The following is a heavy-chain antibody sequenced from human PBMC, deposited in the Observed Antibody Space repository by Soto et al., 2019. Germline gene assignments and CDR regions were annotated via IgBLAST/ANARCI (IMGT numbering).Heavy chain of an antibody. J-gene: IGHJ6*02. D-gene: IGHD6-13*01. CDR3: AKDQEGQQLAYYGMDV. CDR1: GFTFSSYG. V-gene: IGHV3-30*18. Sequence: GGSLRLSCAASGFTFSSYGMHWVRQAPGKGLEWVAVISYDGSNKYYADSVKGRFTISRDNSKNALYLQMNSLRAEDTAVYYCAKDQEGQQLAYYGMDVWGQGTTVTVSS. CDR2: ISYDGSNK.